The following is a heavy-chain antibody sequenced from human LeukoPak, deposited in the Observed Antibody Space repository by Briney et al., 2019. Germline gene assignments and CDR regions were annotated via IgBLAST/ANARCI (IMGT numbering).Heavy chain of an antibody. Sequence: GASVKVSCXASGGTFSSYAISWVRQAPGQGLEWMGGIIPTFGTANYAQKFQGRVTITTDESTSTAYMELSSLRSEDTAVYYCARALRDYDISDYYYYMDVWGKGTTVTVSS. CDR3: ARALRDYDISDYYYYMDV. CDR1: GGTFSSYA. V-gene: IGHV1-69*05. D-gene: IGHD3-9*01. CDR2: IIPTFGTA. J-gene: IGHJ6*03.